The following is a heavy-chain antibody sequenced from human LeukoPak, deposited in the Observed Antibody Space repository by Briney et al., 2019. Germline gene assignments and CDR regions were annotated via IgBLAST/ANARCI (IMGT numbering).Heavy chain of an antibody. CDR1: GSTFSSYS. CDR2: ISSSSSYI. Sequence: GGSLRLSCAASGSTFSSYSMNWVRQAPGKGLEWVSSISSSSSYIYYADSVKGRFTISRDNAKNSLYLQMNSLRAEDTAVYYCAREPVLLWFGPAWGQGTLVTVSS. J-gene: IGHJ5*02. CDR3: AREPVLLWFGPA. D-gene: IGHD3-10*01. V-gene: IGHV3-21*01.